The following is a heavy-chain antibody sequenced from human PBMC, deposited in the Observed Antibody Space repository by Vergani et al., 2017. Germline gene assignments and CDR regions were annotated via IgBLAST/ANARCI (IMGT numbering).Heavy chain of an antibody. J-gene: IGHJ4*02. CDR2: FDPEDGET. CDR3: ARSVVVIIEAIGNFDY. Sequence: QVQLVQSGSEVKKPGASVKVSCKVSGYTLTELSMPWVRQAPGKGLEWMGGFDPEDGETIYAQKFQGRVTITRDTSASTAYMELSSLRSEDTAVYYCARSVVVIIEAIGNFDYWGQGTLVTVSS. V-gene: IGHV1-24*01. CDR1: GYTLTELS. D-gene: IGHD3-3*01.